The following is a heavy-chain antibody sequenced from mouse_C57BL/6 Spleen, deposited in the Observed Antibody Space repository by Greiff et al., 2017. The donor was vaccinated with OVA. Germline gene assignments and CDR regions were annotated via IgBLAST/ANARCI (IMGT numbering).Heavy chain of an antibody. D-gene: IGHD1-1*01. Sequence: QVQLQQSGAELVRPGTSVKMSCKASGYTFTNYWIGWAKQRPGHGLEWIGDIYPGGGYTNYNEKFKGKATLTADKSSSTAYMQFSSLTSEDSAIYYCARMGRDGSSPLPMDYWGQGTSVTVSS. V-gene: IGHV1-63*01. CDR1: GYTFTNYW. J-gene: IGHJ4*01. CDR2: IYPGGGYT. CDR3: ARMGRDGSSPLPMDY.